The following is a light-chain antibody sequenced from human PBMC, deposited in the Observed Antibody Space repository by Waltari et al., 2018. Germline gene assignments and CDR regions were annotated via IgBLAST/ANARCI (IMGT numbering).Light chain of an antibody. CDR3: HQYSNWPQT. Sequence: EIVMTQSPAALSVFPGERATLSCRASENVCTNLGCYQQKSGQPHRLLMFEASTRATGVPDRFSASGSGTDFALTISDLQSEDFGVYYCHQYSNWPQTFGQGTKVE. J-gene: IGKJ1*01. V-gene: IGKV3-15*01. CDR1: ENVCTN. CDR2: EAS.